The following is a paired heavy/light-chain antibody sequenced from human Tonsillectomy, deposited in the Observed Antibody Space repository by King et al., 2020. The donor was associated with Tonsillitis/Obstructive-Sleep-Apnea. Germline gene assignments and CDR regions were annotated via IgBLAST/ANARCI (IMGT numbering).Heavy chain of an antibody. D-gene: IGHD2-21*01. Sequence: QVQLVQSGAEVKKPGASVKVSCKASGYTFTNYYMHWVRQAPGQGLKWMGIINPSGGSTSYAQKFQGRVTMTRDTSTSTVYMELSSLRSEDTAVYYCARVGTLNCGGDCYPDAFDIWGQGTLVTVSS. CDR3: ARVGTLNCGGDCYPDAFDI. CDR2: INPSGGST. V-gene: IGHV1-46*01. CDR1: GYTFTNYY. J-gene: IGHJ3*02.
Light chain of an antibody. Sequence: SYVLTQPPSVSVAPGKTARITCGGNNIGSKSVHWYQQKPGQAPVLVIYYDSDRPSGIPERFSGSNSGNTATLTISRVEAGDEADYYCQVWDSSRDHPVFGGGTKLTVL. CDR1: NIGSKS. CDR3: QVWDSSRDHPV. V-gene: IGLV3-21*01. CDR2: YDS. J-gene: IGLJ3*02.